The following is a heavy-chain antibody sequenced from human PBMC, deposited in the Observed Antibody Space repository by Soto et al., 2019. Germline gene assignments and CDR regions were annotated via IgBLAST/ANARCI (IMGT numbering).Heavy chain of an antibody. J-gene: IGHJ5*02. CDR1: GGSISSGGYY. CDR2: IYYSGST. V-gene: IGHV4-31*03. Sequence: NPSETLSLTCTVSGGSISSGGYYWSWIRQHPGKGLEWIGYIYYSGSTYYNPSLKSRVTISVDTSKNQFSLKLSSVTAADTAVYYCARGYYDSSGYWWFDPWGQGTLGTVS. CDR3: ARGYYDSSGYWWFDP. D-gene: IGHD3-22*01.